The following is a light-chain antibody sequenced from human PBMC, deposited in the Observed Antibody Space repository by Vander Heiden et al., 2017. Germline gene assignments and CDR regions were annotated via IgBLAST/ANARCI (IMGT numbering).Light chain of an antibody. CDR3: QQYENWPPFT. CDR1: QSVSSN. CDR2: GAS. V-gene: IGKV3-15*01. J-gene: IGKJ2*01. Sequence: EIVMTQSPATLSVSPGERATLSCRTSQSVSSNLAWYQQKPGQAPRLLIYGASTRATGIPARFSGSGYGTEFTLTISSRQSEDFAVYYCQQYENWPPFTFGQRTKLDIK.